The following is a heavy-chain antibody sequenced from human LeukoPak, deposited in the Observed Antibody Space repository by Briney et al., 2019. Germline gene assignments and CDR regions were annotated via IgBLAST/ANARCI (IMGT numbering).Heavy chain of an antibody. CDR3: ARVSSSSTNWFDS. CDR2: IYYSGNT. CDR1: GGSISSSSYY. Sequence: SETLSLTCTVSGGSISSSSYYWGWIRQPPGKGLEWIGSIYYSGNTYYNPFLKSRVTISVDTSKNQFSLNLSSVTAADTAVYYCARVSSSSTNWFDSWGQGTLVTVSS. J-gene: IGHJ5*01. V-gene: IGHV4-39*01. D-gene: IGHD6-19*01.